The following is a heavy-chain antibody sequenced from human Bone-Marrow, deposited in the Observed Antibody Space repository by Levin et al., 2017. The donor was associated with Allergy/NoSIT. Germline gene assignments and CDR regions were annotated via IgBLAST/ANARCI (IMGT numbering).Heavy chain of an antibody. CDR1: GFTFSSYW. D-gene: IGHD6-19*01. CDR3: AREFVMGSGWYPHWFDP. V-gene: IGHV3-7*01. CDR2: IKQDGSEK. J-gene: IGHJ5*02. Sequence: GGSLRLSCAASGFTFSSYWMSWVRQAPGKGLEWVANIKQDGSEKYYVDSVKGRFTISRDNAKNSLYLQMNSLRAEDTAVYYCAREFVMGSGWYPHWFDPWGQGTLVTVSS.